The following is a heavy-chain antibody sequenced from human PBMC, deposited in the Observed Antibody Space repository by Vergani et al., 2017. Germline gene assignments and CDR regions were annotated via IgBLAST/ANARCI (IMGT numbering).Heavy chain of an antibody. Sequence: QVQLVESGGGLVKPGGSLRPSCAASGLIFSDFHMSWIRQAPGKGLEWVSYISNSGSTIYYAESVKGRLTISRDNAKKSLYMQMNSLRAEDTAVYYCAWYRSGWSLAQYFVDYWGQGAQVTVSS. CDR1: GLIFSDFH. CDR2: ISNSGSTI. CDR3: AWYRSGWSLAQYFVDY. J-gene: IGHJ4*02. D-gene: IGHD6-19*01. V-gene: IGHV3-11*04.